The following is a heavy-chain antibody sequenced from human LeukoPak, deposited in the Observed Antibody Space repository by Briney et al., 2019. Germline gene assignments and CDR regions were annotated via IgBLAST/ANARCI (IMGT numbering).Heavy chain of an antibody. CDR1: GFTFSSYG. V-gene: IGHV3-30*02. J-gene: IGHJ4*02. CDR3: VDGTTSDY. Sequence: PGGSLRLSCAASGFTFSSYGMHWARQAPGKGLEWVAFIRYDGSNKYYADSVKGRFTISRDNSKNTLYLQMNSLRAEDTAVYYCVDGTTSDYWGQGTLVTVSS. D-gene: IGHD1-7*01. CDR2: IRYDGSNK.